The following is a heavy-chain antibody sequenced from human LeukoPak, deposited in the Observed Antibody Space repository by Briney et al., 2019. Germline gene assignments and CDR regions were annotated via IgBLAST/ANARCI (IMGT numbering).Heavy chain of an antibody. J-gene: IGHJ4*02. V-gene: IGHV4-59*08. CDR1: GGSISSYY. Sequence: SETLSLTCTVSGGSISSYYWSWIRQPPGKGLEWIGYIYYSGSTNYNPSLKSRVTISVDTSKKQFSLKLSSVTAADTAVYYCARRSSSWSFDYWGQGTLVTVSS. D-gene: IGHD6-13*01. CDR3: ARRSSSWSFDY. CDR2: IYYSGST.